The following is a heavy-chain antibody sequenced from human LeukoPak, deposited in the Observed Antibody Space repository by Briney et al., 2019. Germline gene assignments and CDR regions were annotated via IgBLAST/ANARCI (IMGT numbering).Heavy chain of an antibody. Sequence: SETLSLTCAVYGGSFSGYYWSWIRQPPGKGLEWIGEINHSGSTNYNPSLKSRVTISVDTSKNQFSLKLSSATAADTAVYYCARCPDSSSWSKDSNWFDPWGQGTLVTVSS. V-gene: IGHV4-34*01. CDR1: GGSFSGYY. CDR2: INHSGST. D-gene: IGHD6-13*01. J-gene: IGHJ5*02. CDR3: ARCPDSSSWSKDSNWFDP.